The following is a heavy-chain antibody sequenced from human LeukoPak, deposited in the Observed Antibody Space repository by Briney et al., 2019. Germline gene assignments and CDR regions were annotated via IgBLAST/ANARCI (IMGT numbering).Heavy chain of an antibody. D-gene: IGHD6-19*01. CDR3: ARDPWQWLVLGYFDY. Sequence: PGGSLRLSCAASGFTFSSYSMNWVRQAPGKGLEWVSSISSSSSYIYHADSVKGRFTISRDNAKNSLYLQMNSLRAEDTAVYYCARDPWQWLVLGYFDYWGQGTLVTVSS. CDR1: GFTFSSYS. CDR2: ISSSSSYI. J-gene: IGHJ4*02. V-gene: IGHV3-21*01.